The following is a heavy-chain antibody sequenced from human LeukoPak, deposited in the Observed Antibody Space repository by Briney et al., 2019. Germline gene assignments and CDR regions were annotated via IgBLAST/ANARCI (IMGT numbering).Heavy chain of an antibody. CDR3: ARDRYCSSTSCYTADPTGLDY. D-gene: IGHD2-2*01. V-gene: IGHV4-34*01. CDR1: GGSFSGYY. J-gene: IGHJ4*02. CDR2: INHSGST. Sequence: SETLSLTCAVYGGSFSGYYWSWIRQPPGKGLEWIGEINHSGSTNYNPSLKSRVTISVDTSENQFSLKLSSVTAADTAVYYCARDRYCSSTSCYTADPTGLDYWGQGTLVTVSS.